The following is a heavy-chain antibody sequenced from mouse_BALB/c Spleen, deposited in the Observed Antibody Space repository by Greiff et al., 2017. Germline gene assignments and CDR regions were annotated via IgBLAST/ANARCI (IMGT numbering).Heavy chain of an antibody. CDR2: ISSGGSYT. D-gene: IGHD4-1*01. J-gene: IGHJ2*01. CDR1: GFTFSSYA. V-gene: IGHV5-9-4*01. Sequence: EVMLVESGGGLVKPGGSLKLSCAASGFTFSSYAMSWVRQSPEKRLEWVAEISSGGSYTYYPDTVTGRFTISRDNAKNTLYLEMSSLRSEDTAMYYCARGMGGGNYWGQGTTLTVSS. CDR3: ARGMGGGNY.